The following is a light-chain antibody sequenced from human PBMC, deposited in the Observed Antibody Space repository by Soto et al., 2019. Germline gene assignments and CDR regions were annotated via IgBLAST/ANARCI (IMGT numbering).Light chain of an antibody. CDR1: QSISSY. Sequence: DIQMTQSPSSLSASVGDRDTITCRASQSISSYLNWYQQKPGKAPNLLIYAASNLQSGVPSRFSGSGSGTDFTLTINSLQPEDFASYYCQQSYSTSWTFGQGTKVEIK. CDR2: AAS. V-gene: IGKV1-39*01. J-gene: IGKJ1*01. CDR3: QQSYSTSWT.